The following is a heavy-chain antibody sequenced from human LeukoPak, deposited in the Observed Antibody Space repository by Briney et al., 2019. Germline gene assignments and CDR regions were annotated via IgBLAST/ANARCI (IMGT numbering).Heavy chain of an antibody. V-gene: IGHV3-7*01. J-gene: IGHJ4*02. Sequence: GGSLRLSCAAAGFTFSSYSMNWVRQAPGKGLEWVSNIKQDGSDKNYVDSVKGRFTNYRDNAKNSLYLQMNSLMAEDTAVYYCARSLYHRSGLAWDYWGQGTLVTVSS. CDR1: GFTFSSYS. D-gene: IGHD3-22*01. CDR2: IKQDGSDK. CDR3: ARSLYHRSGLAWDY.